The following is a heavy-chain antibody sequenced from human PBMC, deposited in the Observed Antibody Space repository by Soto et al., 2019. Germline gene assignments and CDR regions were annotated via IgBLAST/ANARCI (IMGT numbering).Heavy chain of an antibody. CDR1: GYTFTSYD. CDR2: MNPNSGNT. V-gene: IGHV1-8*01. J-gene: IGHJ3*02. Sequence: ASVKVSCKASGYTFTSYDINWVRQATGQGLEWMGWMNPNSGNTGYAQKFQGRVTMTRNTSISTAYMELSSLRSEDTAVYYCATVHVALDAFDIWGQGTMVTVSS. CDR3: ATVHVALDAFDI. D-gene: IGHD5-12*01.